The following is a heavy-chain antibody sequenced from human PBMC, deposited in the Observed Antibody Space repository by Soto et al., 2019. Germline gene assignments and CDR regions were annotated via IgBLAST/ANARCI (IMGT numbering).Heavy chain of an antibody. J-gene: IGHJ4*02. CDR2: VYYSGTT. CDR1: GGSVSDKTYY. Sequence: SETLSLTCSVSGGSVSDKTYYWSWIRQPPGKRLEWIGYVYYSGTTNYNPSLKSRVTISVDLSKNQFSLRLSSVTTADTALYYCARTTVVTQAYFDHWGQGTLVTSPQ. V-gene: IGHV4-61*01. CDR3: ARTTVVTQAYFDH. D-gene: IGHD4-17*01.